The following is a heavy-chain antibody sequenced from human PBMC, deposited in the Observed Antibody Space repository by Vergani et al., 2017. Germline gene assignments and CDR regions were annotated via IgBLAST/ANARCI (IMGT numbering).Heavy chain of an antibody. CDR2: INTNTGNP. V-gene: IGHV7-4-1*02. CDR1: GFTFSSYA. J-gene: IGHJ5*02. D-gene: IGHD2-2*01. Sequence: VQLLESGGGLVQPGGSLRLSCAASGFTFSSYAMNWVRQAPGQGLEWMGWINTNTGNPTYAQGFTGRFVFSLDTSVSTAYLQISSLKAEDTAVYYCARGSPSAFLPYCSSTSCYYNWFDPWGQGTLVTVSS. CDR3: ARGSPSAFLPYCSSTSCYYNWFDP.